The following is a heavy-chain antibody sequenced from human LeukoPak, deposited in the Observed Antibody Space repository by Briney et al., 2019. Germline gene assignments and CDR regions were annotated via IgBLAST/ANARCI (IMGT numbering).Heavy chain of an antibody. CDR2: INAYNGNT. V-gene: IGHV1-18*01. CDR1: GSPFTSYG. Sequence: ASVKVSFKASGSPFTSYGIRWVRQAPGQGGEWMGWINAYNGNTNYSQKLQGRVTMTTATSTSTAYMELRSLRSDDTAVYYCARGVVPAAIWFAPWAREPWSPSPQ. J-gene: IGHJ5*02. D-gene: IGHD2-2*02. CDR3: ARGVVPAAIWFAP.